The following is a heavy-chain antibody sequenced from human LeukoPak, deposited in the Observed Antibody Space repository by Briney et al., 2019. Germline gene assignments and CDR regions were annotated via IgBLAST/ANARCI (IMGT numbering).Heavy chain of an antibody. V-gene: IGHV4-30-4*08. J-gene: IGHJ4*02. CDR2: IYYRGST. Sequence: SQTLSLTCTVSGGSISSGDYYWSRIRQPPGKGLEWIGYIYYRGSTYYNPSLKSRVTISVDTSKNQFSLKLSSVTAADTAVYYCARRRYYDSSGEGFDYWGQGTLVTVSS. CDR1: GGSISSGDYY. D-gene: IGHD3-22*01. CDR3: ARRRYYDSSGEGFDY.